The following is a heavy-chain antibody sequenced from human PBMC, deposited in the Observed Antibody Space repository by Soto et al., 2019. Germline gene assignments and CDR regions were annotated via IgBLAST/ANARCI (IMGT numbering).Heavy chain of an antibody. CDR2: IYHSGST. J-gene: IGHJ4*02. Sequence: SETLSLTCAVSGGSISSSNWWSWVRQPPGKGLEWIGEIYHSGSTNYNPSLKRRVTISVDKSKNQFSLKLSSVTAADTAVYYCARAAMGGSSWPFDYWGQGTLVTVSS. V-gene: IGHV4-4*02. CDR1: GGSISSSNW. CDR3: ARAAMGGSSWPFDY. D-gene: IGHD6-13*01.